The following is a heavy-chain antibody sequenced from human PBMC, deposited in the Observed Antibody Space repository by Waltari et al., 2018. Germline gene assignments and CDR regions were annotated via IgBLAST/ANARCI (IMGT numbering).Heavy chain of an antibody. CDR1: GFISSNCN. D-gene: IGHD5-12*01. J-gene: IGHJ4*02. Sequence: QMQLVESGGGVVQPGRSLRPSCAASGFISSNCNMHWVRQAPGQGLEWVAGISNDGNNKDYADSVKTRFTVSRENSKNTLYLQINSLRDDDTAVYYCVKYSGFDYFFDYWGQGTLVTVSS. CDR3: VKYSGFDYFFDY. CDR2: ISNDGNNK. V-gene: IGHV3-30*18.